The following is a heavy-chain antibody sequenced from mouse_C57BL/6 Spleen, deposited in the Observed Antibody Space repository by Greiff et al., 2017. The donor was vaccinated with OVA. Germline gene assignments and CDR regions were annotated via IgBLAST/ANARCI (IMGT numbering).Heavy chain of an antibody. CDR3: TRDGSPYYGSSQGFDF. CDR1: GFTFSSYA. J-gene: IGHJ1*03. Sequence: EVKLQESGAGLVKPGGSLKLSCAASGFTFSSYAMSWVRQTPEKRLEWVAYISSGGDYIYNADTVKGRFTISRDNARNTMYLQMSSLKSEDTAMYYSTRDGSPYYGSSQGFDFWGTGTTVTVSS. V-gene: IGHV5-9-1*02. CDR2: ISSGGDYI. D-gene: IGHD1-1*01.